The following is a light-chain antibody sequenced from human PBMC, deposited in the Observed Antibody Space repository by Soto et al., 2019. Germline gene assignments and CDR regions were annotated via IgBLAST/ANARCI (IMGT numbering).Light chain of an antibody. CDR2: AAS. CDR1: QGNRND. Sequence: AIQMTQSPSSLSASVGDRVTITCRASQGNRNDLGWYQQKPGKAPKLLIYAASSLQSGVPSRFSGSGSGTDSTLTISSLQPEDFATYYCLQDYNYPFTVGPGTKVDIK. V-gene: IGKV1-6*01. J-gene: IGKJ3*01. CDR3: LQDYNYPFT.